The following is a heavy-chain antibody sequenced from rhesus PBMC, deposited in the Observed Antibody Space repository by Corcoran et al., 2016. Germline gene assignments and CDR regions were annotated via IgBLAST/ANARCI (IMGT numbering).Heavy chain of an antibody. V-gene: IGHV4-122*02. D-gene: IGHD6-13*01. J-gene: IGHJ6*01. CDR3: ARDAWSLAVGQGYYYGLDS. Sequence: QVQLQESGPGLVKPSETLSLTCAVSGYSISSGYYCSWIRQPPGKGLEGVGYITYSGSTSYNPSLKSRVTISRDTSKNQFSLKLSSVTAADTAVYYCARDAWSLAVGQGYYYGLDSWGQGVLVTVSS. CDR2: ITYSGST. CDR1: GYSISSGYY.